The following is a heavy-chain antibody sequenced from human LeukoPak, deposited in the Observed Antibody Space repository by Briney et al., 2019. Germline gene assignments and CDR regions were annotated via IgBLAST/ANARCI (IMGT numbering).Heavy chain of an antibody. CDR3: VRAPWDAAAQFQH. Sequence: SETLSLTCTVSGGSISSYYWSWIRQFPGKGLEWIGYIYYSGSTNYNPSLKSRVTIAVDTSKNQFPLKLTSVTAADTAVYYCVRAPWDAAAQFQHWGQGTLVTVSS. CDR2: IYYSGST. CDR1: GGSISSYY. D-gene: IGHD6-13*01. J-gene: IGHJ1*01. V-gene: IGHV4-59*01.